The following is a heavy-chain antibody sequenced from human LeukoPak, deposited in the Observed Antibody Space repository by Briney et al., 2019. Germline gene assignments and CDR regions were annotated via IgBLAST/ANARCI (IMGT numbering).Heavy chain of an antibody. Sequence: ASVKVSCKASGYTFTDYYMHWERQAPGQGLEWMAWINPNSGGTNSAQKFQGRVTMTRDTSISTAYLELSRLRSDDTAVYYCARVGFCSGGTCPYYFDQWGQGTPVTVSS. CDR1: GYTFTDYY. CDR2: INPNSGGT. J-gene: IGHJ4*02. D-gene: IGHD2-15*01. V-gene: IGHV1-2*02. CDR3: ARVGFCSGGTCPYYFDQ.